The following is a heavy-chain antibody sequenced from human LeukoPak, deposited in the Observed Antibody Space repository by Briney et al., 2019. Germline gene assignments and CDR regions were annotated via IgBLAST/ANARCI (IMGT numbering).Heavy chain of an antibody. V-gene: IGHV1-8*01. CDR1: GYTFTSYD. CDR2: MNPNSGNT. CDR3: ARGCPENVLRYFDWLRYYYYYMDV. D-gene: IGHD3-9*01. Sequence: APVKVSCKASGYTFTSYDINWVRQATGQGLEWMGWMNPNSGNTGYAQKFQGRVTMTRNTSISTAYMELSSLRSEDTAVYYCARGCPENVLRYFDWLRYYYYYMDVWGKGTTVTVSS. J-gene: IGHJ6*03.